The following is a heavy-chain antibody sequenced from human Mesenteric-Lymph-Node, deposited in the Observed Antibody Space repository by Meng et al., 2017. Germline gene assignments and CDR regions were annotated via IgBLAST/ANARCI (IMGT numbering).Heavy chain of an antibody. CDR1: GGSISSSSYY. D-gene: IGHD6-13*01. V-gene: IGHV4-39*07. Sequence: SETLSLTCTVSGGSISSSSYYWGWIRQPPGKGLEWIGSIYYSGSTYYNPSLKSRVTISVDTSKNQFSLKLKSVTAADTAVYYCARLLLAAAGAYWGQGTLVTVSS. CDR2: IYYSGST. J-gene: IGHJ4*02. CDR3: ARLLLAAAGAY.